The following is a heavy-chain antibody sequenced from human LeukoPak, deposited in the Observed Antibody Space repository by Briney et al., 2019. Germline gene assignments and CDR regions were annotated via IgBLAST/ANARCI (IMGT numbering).Heavy chain of an antibody. CDR2: ISGPGTYI. D-gene: IGHD3-22*01. V-gene: IGHV3-21*01. CDR3: ARDPSASYYYDSSGYYQYYFDY. J-gene: IGHJ4*02. Sequence: GGSLRLSCAASGFTFSDYSMNWVRQAPGKGLEWVSSISGPGTYIYYADSVKGRFTISRDNAKNSLYLQMNSLRAEDTAVYYCARDPSASYYYDSSGYYQYYFDYWGQGTLVTVSS. CDR1: GFTFSDYS.